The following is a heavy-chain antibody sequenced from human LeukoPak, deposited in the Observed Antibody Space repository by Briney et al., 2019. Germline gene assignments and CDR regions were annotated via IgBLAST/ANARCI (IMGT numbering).Heavy chain of an antibody. CDR1: GFTFSSYS. Sequence: GGSLRLSCAASGFTFSSYSMNWVRQAPGKGLEWVSYISSSSNPIYYADSVKGRFTSSRDNAKNSIYLQMNSLRVEDTAVYYCTRDRGDSIVGADFDSWGQGTLVTVSS. V-gene: IGHV3-48*01. CDR2: ISSSSNPI. J-gene: IGHJ4*02. D-gene: IGHD1-26*01. CDR3: TRDRGDSIVGADFDS.